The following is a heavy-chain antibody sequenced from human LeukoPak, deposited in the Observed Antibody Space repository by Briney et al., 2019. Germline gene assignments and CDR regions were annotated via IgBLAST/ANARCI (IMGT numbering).Heavy chain of an antibody. V-gene: IGHV1-2*02. D-gene: IGHD3-3*01. CDR2: INPNSGGT. CDR1: GYTFTGYY. CDR3: ARDALPADFWSGYYRTGTFDY. Sequence: ASVKVSCKASGYTFTGYYMHWVRQAPGQGLEWMGWINPNSGGTNYAQKFQGRVTMTRDTSISTAYMELSRLRSDDTAVYYCARDALPADFWSGYYRTGTFDYWGQGTLVTVSS. J-gene: IGHJ4*02.